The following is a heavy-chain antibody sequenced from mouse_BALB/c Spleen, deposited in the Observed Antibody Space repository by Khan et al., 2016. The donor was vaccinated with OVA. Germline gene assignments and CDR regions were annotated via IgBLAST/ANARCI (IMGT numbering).Heavy chain of an antibody. V-gene: IGHV14-3*02. CDR3: AGMARK. J-gene: IGHJ2*01. Sequence: VQLKESGAELVKPGATVKLSCTASGFTIKDTYMHWLKQWPEQGLEGIGRIDPPNGNTKYDPKFQGKATITADTSSNPAYLQLSSLTSEDSTGYYCAGMARKWGQGTTLTVSA. CDR1: GFTIKDTY. CDR2: IDPPNGNT.